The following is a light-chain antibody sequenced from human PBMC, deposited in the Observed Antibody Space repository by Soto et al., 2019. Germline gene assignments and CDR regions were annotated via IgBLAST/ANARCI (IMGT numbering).Light chain of an antibody. J-gene: IGKJ4*01. CDR2: VAS. CDR3: QQYSNWPLT. CDR1: QSVSSN. V-gene: IGKV3-15*01. Sequence: EIVMTQSPATLSVSPGEGATLSCRASQSVSSNLAWYQQKPGQAPRLLIFVASTRATGIAARFSGSGSGAEFSLTISALQSEDFAIYYCQQYSNWPLTFGGGTKVGIK.